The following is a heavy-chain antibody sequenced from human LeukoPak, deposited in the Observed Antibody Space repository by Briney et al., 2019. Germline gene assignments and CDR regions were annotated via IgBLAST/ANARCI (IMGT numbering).Heavy chain of an antibody. Sequence: PSETLSLTCTVSGGSISSSSYYWGWIRQPPGKGLEWIGSIYYSGSTYYNPSLKSRVTISVDTSKNQFSLKLSSVTAADTAVYYCARLVAAAGLWGQGTLVTVSS. CDR2: IYYSGST. J-gene: IGHJ4*02. CDR3: ARLVAAAGL. D-gene: IGHD6-13*01. V-gene: IGHV4-39*07. CDR1: GGSISSSSYY.